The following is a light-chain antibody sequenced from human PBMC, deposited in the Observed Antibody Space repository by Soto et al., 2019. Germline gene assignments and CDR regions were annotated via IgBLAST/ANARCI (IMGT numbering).Light chain of an antibody. J-gene: IGKJ1*01. CDR2: DAS. CDR3: QQYSSYWT. CDR1: QTISSW. V-gene: IGKV1-5*01. Sequence: DSQMTQYPSTLSASVGDRVTITFRASQTISSWLAWYQENPGKAPKVLIYDASNLESGVPSRFSGSGSGTEFTLTISRLQPDDFATYYCQQYSSYWTFGQGTKVDIK.